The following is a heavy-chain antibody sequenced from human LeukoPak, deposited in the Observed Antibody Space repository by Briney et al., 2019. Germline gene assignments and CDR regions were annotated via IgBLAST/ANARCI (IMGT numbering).Heavy chain of an antibody. CDR1: GGSISGTPYY. J-gene: IGHJ4*02. V-gene: IGHV4-39*07. Sequence: SETLSLTCAITGGSISGTPYYWGWIRQPPGKGLEWIGSIYYSGSTYYNPSLKSRLTISVDTSKNQFSLKLSSVTAADTAVYYCARASTIFGHFAYWGRGTLVTVSS. CDR2: IYYSGST. CDR3: ARASTIFGHFAY. D-gene: IGHD3-3*01.